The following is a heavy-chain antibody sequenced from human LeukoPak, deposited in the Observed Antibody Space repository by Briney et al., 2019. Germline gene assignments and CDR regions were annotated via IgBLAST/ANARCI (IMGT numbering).Heavy chain of an antibody. J-gene: IGHJ2*01. V-gene: IGHV4-30-4*01. D-gene: IGHD3-10*01. Sequence: PSETLSLTCTVSGGSISSSSYYWSWIRQPPGKGLEWIGYIYYSGSTYYNPSLKSRVTISVDTSKNQFSLKLSSVTAADTAVYYCARDYYGSGSLRYFDLWGRGTLVTVSS. CDR1: GGSISSSSYY. CDR3: ARDYYGSGSLRYFDL. CDR2: IYYSGST.